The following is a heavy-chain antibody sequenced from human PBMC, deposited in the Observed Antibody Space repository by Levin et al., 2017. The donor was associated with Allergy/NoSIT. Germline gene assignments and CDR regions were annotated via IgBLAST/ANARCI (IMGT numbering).Heavy chain of an antibody. CDR1: GYRFTDYF. CDR2: MNPDSGGT. CDR3: ARVFSGSGSAFDY. D-gene: IGHD3-10*01. V-gene: IGHV1-2*02. Sequence: ASVKVSCKASGYRFTDYFIHWVRQAPGQGLEWMGWMNPDSGGTNYVKKFQDRVTMTRDTSTHTAYLELRGLRSDDPARYYCARVFSGSGSAFDYWGQGTLVTVS. J-gene: IGHJ4*02.